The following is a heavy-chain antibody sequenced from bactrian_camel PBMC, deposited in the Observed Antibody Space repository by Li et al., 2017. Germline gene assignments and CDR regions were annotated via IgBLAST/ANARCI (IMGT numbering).Heavy chain of an antibody. J-gene: IGHJ6*01. Sequence: QLVESGGGSVQAGGSLRVSCVASGDTYGTICMGWWRVAPGKAREGVARIATGSGNTYYADSVKGRFTISEEMDQDKERSGKNMMFMQMDSLKPEDTAMYYCVANNGGPCRGSWDNFRYWGLGTQVTVS. CDR2: IATGSGNT. V-gene: IGHV3S28*01. D-gene: IGHD5*01. CDR3: VANNGGPCRGSWDNFRY. CDR1: GDTYGTIC.